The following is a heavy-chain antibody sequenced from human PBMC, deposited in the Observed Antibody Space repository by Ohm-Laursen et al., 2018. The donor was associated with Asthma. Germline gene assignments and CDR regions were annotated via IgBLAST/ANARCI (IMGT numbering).Heavy chain of an antibody. D-gene: IGHD1-7*01. J-gene: IGHJ6*02. V-gene: IGHV3-21*01. CDR2: ISTASTFI. CDR3: AREGTTWYYVMDV. CDR1: GYTFSRYS. Sequence: GSLRLSCAASGYTFSRYSIHWVRQVPGKGLEWVASISTASTFIYYADSVRGRFTTSRDNAKNSLYLQMNSLRAEDTAVYYCAREGTTWYYVMDVWGQGTTVTVSS.